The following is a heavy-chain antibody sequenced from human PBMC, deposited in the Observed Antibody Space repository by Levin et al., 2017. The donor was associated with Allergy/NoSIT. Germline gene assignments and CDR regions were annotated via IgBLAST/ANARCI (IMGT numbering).Heavy chain of an antibody. CDR3: ARHHVHRNILTGYAYRAFDY. CDR2: IYYSGST. CDR1: GGSISSSSYY. V-gene: IGHV4-39*01. D-gene: IGHD3-9*01. J-gene: IGHJ4*02. Sequence: SETLSLTCTVSGGSISSSSYYWGWIRQPPGKGLEWIGSIYYSGSTYYNPSLKSRVTISVDTSKNQFSLKLSSVTAADTAVYYCARHHVHRNILTGYAYRAFDYWGQGTLVTVSS.